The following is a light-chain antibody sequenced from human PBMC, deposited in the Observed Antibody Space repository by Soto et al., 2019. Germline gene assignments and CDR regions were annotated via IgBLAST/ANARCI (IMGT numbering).Light chain of an antibody. CDR1: QSISSY. CDR2: AAS. Sequence: DIQMTQSPSSLSASVGDRVTITCRASQSISSYLNWYQQKPGKAPKLLIYAASTLQSGVPLRFSGSGSATDFNLYISSLKPESFASYYCQQSYSIPRTFGGGTKVEIK. CDR3: QQSYSIPRT. V-gene: IGKV1-39*01. J-gene: IGKJ4*01.